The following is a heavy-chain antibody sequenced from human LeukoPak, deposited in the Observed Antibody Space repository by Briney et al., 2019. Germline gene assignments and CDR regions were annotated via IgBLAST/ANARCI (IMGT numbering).Heavy chain of an antibody. D-gene: IGHD1-14*01. CDR1: GGSISSSSYY. J-gene: IGHJ4*02. Sequence: SETLSLTCTVSGGSISSSSYYWGWIRQPPGKGLEWIGNIYYSGSTYYNPSLKSRVTISVDTSKNQFSLKLSSVTAADTAVYYCARFQMYYRGYYFDYWGQGTLVTVSS. V-gene: IGHV4-39*07. CDR2: IYYSGST. CDR3: ARFQMYYRGYYFDY.